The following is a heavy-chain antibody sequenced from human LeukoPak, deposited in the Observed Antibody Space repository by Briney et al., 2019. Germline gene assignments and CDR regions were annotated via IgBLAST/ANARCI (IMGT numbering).Heavy chain of an antibody. D-gene: IGHD6-13*01. CDR3: AKTAAGIYYFDY. Sequence: GGSLRLSCAASGFTFSSYAMHWVRQAPGKGLEWVAVISYDGSNKYYADSVKGRFTISRDNSKNTLYLQMNSLRAEDTAVYYCAKTAAGIYYFDYWGQGTLVTVSS. V-gene: IGHV3-30*04. CDR2: ISYDGSNK. CDR1: GFTFSSYA. J-gene: IGHJ4*02.